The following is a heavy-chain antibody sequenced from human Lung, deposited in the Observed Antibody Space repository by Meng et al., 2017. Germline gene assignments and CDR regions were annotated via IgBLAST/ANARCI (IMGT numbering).Heavy chain of an antibody. CDR2: ISYDGSYK. CDR3: ARDFGRETYFFDY. D-gene: IGHD2/OR15-2a*01. V-gene: IGHV3-30*01. J-gene: IGHJ4*02. Sequence: VQLVESGRGVVQPGRSLRLSCATSGFTFSTHARHWVRQAPGKGLEWVAIISYDGSYKYYADSVQGRFTISRDNSKNTLYLQMNSLTTEDTAVYYCARDFGRETYFFDYWGQGTLVTVSS. CDR1: GFTFSTHA.